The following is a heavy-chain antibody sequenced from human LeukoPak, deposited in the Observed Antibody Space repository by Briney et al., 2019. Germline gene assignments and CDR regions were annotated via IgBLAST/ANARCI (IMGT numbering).Heavy chain of an antibody. Sequence: SETLSLTCAVSGGSISSYYWSWIRQPPGKGLEWIGYIYYSGSTNYNPSLKSRVTISVDTSKNQFSLKLSSVTAADTAVYYCARANLPVAGVVHFDYWGQGTLVTVSS. J-gene: IGHJ4*02. D-gene: IGHD6-19*01. CDR3: ARANLPVAGVVHFDY. V-gene: IGHV4-59*08. CDR1: GGSISSYY. CDR2: IYYSGST.